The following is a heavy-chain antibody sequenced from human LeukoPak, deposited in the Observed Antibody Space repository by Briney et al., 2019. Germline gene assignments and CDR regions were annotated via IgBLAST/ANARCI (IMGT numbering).Heavy chain of an antibody. J-gene: IGHJ6*03. CDR1: GGTFSTFA. V-gene: IGHV1-69*01. Sequence: SVKDSWKASGGTFSTFAIHWVRQAPGQGLGWMGGIVPFFGTSSSAQKFQSRVTLTSDDYTSTAYMELSGLRSEDTAVYYCARSDITETPSSDSYYFYYMDVWGKGTAVTVSS. D-gene: IGHD1-7*01. CDR3: ARSDITETPSSDSYYFYYMDV. CDR2: IVPFFGTS.